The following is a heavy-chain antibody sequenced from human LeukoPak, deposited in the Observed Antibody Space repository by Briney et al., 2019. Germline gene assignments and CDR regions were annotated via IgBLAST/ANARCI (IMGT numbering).Heavy chain of an antibody. V-gene: IGHV7-4-1*02. Sequence: ASVKVSCKASGYTFSSYNINWVRQAPGQGLEWMGWINTNTGNPTYAQGFRGRFVFSLDTSVSTAYLQISSLKAEDTAVYYCARDRGGVCTGIVGATDCDYWGHGTLVTVSS. D-gene: IGHD1-26*01. CDR2: INTNTGNP. CDR3: ARDRGGVCTGIVGATDCDY. CDR1: GYTFSSYN. J-gene: IGHJ4*01.